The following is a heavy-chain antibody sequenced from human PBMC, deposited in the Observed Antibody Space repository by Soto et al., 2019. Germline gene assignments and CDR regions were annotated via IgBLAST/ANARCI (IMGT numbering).Heavy chain of an antibody. CDR2: IYYSGST. Sequence: PSETLSLTCTVSGGSISSGGYYWSWIRQHPGKGLEWIGYIYYSGSTYYNPSLKSRVTISVDTSKNQCSLKLSSVTAADTAVYYCATRGGRYCTNCGCSHYYYHFMDVWGKGTTGTV. D-gene: IGHD2-8*01. J-gene: IGHJ6*03. CDR3: ATRGGRYCTNCGCSHYYYHFMDV. V-gene: IGHV4-31*03. CDR1: GGSISSGGYY.